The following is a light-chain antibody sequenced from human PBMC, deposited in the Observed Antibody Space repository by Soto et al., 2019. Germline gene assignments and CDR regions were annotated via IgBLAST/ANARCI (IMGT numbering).Light chain of an antibody. V-gene: IGLV2-14*01. J-gene: IGLJ1*01. CDR3: SSYTSSSTLDV. CDR2: DVS. CDR1: SSDFGGYNY. Sequence: QSALTRPASVSGSPGQSITISCTGTSSDFGGYNYVSWYQQHPGKAPKLMIYDVSNRPSGVSNRFSGSKSGNTASLTISGLQAEDEADYYCSSYTSSSTLDVFGTGTKVTVL.